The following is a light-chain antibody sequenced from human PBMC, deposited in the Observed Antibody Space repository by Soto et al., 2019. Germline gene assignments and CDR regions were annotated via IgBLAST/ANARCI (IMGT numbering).Light chain of an antibody. Sequence: EIVLTQSPGTLSLSPGERATLSCRASQSVSSSYLAWYQQKPGQAPRLLIYGASSRATGFPDRFSGSGYGTDFTLTISRLEPEDFAVYYCQQYGSSPVTFGQGTKLEIK. J-gene: IGKJ2*01. CDR3: QQYGSSPVT. CDR2: GAS. CDR1: QSVSSSY. V-gene: IGKV3-20*01.